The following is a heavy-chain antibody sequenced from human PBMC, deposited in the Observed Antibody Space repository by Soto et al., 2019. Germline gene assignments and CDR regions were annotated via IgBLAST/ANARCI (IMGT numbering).Heavy chain of an antibody. V-gene: IGHV3-33*01. J-gene: IGHJ4*02. D-gene: IGHD2-21*02. CDR2: IWYDGSNK. CDR1: GFTFSIYG. Sequence: SLRLSCAASGFTFSIYGMHWVRQAPGKGLEWVAVIWYDGSNKYYADSVKGRFTISRDNSKNTLYLQMNSLRAEDTAVYYCARDDIRVVTAMPVYWGQVTLVTVSS. CDR3: ARDDIRVVTAMPVY.